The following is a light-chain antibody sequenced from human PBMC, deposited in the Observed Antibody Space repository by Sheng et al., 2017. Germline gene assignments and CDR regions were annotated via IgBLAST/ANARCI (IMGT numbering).Light chain of an antibody. CDR1: QSVSSNY. V-gene: IGKV3D-20*02. J-gene: IGKJ2*01. CDR2: GAS. CDR3: QQRSHWPYT. Sequence: EIVLTQSPDTLSLSPGERVTLSCRASQSVSSNYLAWYQQKPGQAPRLLIYGASSRATVIPDRFSGSGSGTDFTLTISSLEPEDFAVYWCQQRSHWPYTFGQGTRLEIK.